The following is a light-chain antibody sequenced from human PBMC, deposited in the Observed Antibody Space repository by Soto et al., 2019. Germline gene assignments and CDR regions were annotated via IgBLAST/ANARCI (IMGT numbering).Light chain of an antibody. J-gene: IGLJ3*02. CDR2: GNN. Sequence: QSVLIQPPSASGTPGQRVTISCSGSSSNIGINTVNWYQQLPKTAPKLLIYGNNQRPSGVPDRFSGSKSGTSASLAISGLQSEDEADYYCAAWDDSLNGPVFGGGTKLTVL. CDR3: AAWDDSLNGPV. V-gene: IGLV1-44*01. CDR1: SSNIGINT.